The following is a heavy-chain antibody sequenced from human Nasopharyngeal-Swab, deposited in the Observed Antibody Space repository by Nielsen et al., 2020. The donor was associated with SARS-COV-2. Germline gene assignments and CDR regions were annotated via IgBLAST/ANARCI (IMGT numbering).Heavy chain of an antibody. V-gene: IGHV3-23*01. Sequence: GESLKISCAASGFTFSSYAMSWVRQAPGKGLEWVSAISASGGSTYSADSVKGRFTISRDNSKNTLYLQMNSPRAEDTAVYYCANLGAWGQGTLVTVSS. CDR3: ANLGA. J-gene: IGHJ5*02. CDR1: GFTFSSYA. CDR2: ISASGGST.